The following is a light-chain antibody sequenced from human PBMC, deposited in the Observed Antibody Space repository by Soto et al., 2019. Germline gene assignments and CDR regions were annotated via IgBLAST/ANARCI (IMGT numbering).Light chain of an antibody. V-gene: IGLV6-57*02. J-gene: IGLJ2*01. CDR2: EDT. Sequence: NFLLTQPHSVSESPGKTVTISCTGSSGSIATNYVQWYQQRPGSAPPTVIYEDTQRPSGVPERFSGSIDSSSNSASRTIAGLKTEDEADYYCQSYDGSNPDVVFGGGTQLTVL. CDR3: QSYDGSNPDVV. CDR1: SGSIATNY.